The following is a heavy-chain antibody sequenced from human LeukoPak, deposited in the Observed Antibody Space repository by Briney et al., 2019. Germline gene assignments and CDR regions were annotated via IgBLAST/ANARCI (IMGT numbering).Heavy chain of an antibody. D-gene: IGHD5-18*01. V-gene: IGHV4-34*01. CDR1: GGSFSGYY. CDR2: INHSGST. Sequence: PSETLSLTCAVYGGSFSGYYWSWIRQAPEKGLEWIGEINHSGSTNYNASLKSRVTISVDTSKNQFSLRLSSVTAADTAVYYCAPRGDIEHSYGYGKWFDPWGQGTRVTVSS. CDR3: APRGDIEHSYGYGKWFDP. J-gene: IGHJ5*02.